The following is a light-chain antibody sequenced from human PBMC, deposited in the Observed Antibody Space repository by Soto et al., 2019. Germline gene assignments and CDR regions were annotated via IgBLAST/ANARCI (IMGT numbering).Light chain of an antibody. CDR3: QHYNSYSEA. J-gene: IGKJ1*01. Sequence: LTQSPSTLSGSVGDRVTITCRASQTISSWLAWYKQKPGKAPKLLIYKASTLKSGVPSRFSGSGSGTEFTLTISSLQPDDFETYYCQHYNSYSEAFGQGTKVDI. CDR2: KAS. CDR1: QTISSW. V-gene: IGKV1-5*03.